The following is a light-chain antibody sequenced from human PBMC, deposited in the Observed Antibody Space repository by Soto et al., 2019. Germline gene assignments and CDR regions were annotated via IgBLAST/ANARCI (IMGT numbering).Light chain of an antibody. CDR1: QSVSSY. V-gene: IGKV3-11*01. CDR2: DAS. Sequence: EIVLTQSPATLSLSPGERATLSCRASQSVSSYLAWYQQKPGQAPRLLIYDASNRATGIPARFSGSGSGTDFTLTMRSLEPEDFAVYYCQQRSNWHLTFGGGTKVEIK. J-gene: IGKJ4*01. CDR3: QQRSNWHLT.